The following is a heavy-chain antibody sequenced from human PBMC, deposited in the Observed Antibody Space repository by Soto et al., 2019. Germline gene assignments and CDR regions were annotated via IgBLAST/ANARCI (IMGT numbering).Heavy chain of an antibody. CDR3: ARVDPGYCSSTSCRDFDY. D-gene: IGHD2-2*01. CDR1: GFTFGSHS. J-gene: IGHJ4*02. Sequence: LRLSCVGSGFTFGSHSMSWVRQAPGKGLEWVSAISPAGDKTYYADSVKGQFSISRDNSRNTLFLQMNSLRAEHTAVYYCARVDPGYCSSTSCRDFDYWGLGTLVTVSS. CDR2: ISPAGDKT. V-gene: IGHV3-23*01.